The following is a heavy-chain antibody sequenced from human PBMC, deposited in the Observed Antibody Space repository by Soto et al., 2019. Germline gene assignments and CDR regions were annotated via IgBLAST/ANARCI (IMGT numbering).Heavy chain of an antibody. D-gene: IGHD3-10*01. CDR1: GGSISSSSYY. V-gene: IGHV4-39*01. CDR2: IYYSGST. J-gene: IGHJ5*02. CDR3: ARPNRITMVRGVIGWFDP. Sequence: PSETLSLTCTVSGGSISSSSYYWGWIRQPPGKGLEWIGSIYYSGSTYYNPSLKSRVTISVDTSKNQFSLRLSSVTAADTAVYYCARPNRITMVRGVIGWFDPWSQGTLVTVSS.